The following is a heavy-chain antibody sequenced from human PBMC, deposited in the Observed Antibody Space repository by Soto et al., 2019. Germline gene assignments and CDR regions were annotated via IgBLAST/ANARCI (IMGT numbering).Heavy chain of an antibody. CDR3: ARHGAAIWLGY. CDR1: VYTFSGHW. D-gene: IGHD6-19*01. Sequence: GESLKISCKTSVYTFSGHWISWVRQVPGKGLQWMGNIDPSDSYINYNPAFRGHVTFSVDKSSSTAYLHWRSLGPSDTAIYYCARHGAAIWLGYWGQGTLVTVSS. CDR2: IDPSDSYI. V-gene: IGHV5-10-1*01. J-gene: IGHJ4*02.